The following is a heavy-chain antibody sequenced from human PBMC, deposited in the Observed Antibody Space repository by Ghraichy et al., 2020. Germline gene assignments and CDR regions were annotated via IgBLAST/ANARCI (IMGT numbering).Heavy chain of an antibody. V-gene: IGHV4-59*01. CDR1: GGSISSKY. CDR2: IYYSGST. D-gene: IGHD2-15*01. Sequence: SQTLSLTCTVSGGSISSKYWSWIRQPPGKGLEWIGYIYYSGSTNYNPSLKSRVTISVDTSKNQFSLKLSSVTAADTAVYYCARTPARAYCSGGSCYPYYYYAMDVWGQGTMVTVSS. J-gene: IGHJ6*02. CDR3: ARTPARAYCSGGSCYPYYYYAMDV.